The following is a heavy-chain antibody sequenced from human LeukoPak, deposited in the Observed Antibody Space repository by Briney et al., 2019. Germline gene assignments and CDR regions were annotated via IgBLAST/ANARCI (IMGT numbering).Heavy chain of an antibody. J-gene: IGHJ5*02. CDR1: GYSISSGYY. Sequence: SETLSLTCAVSGYSISSGYYWGWIRQPPGKGLEWIGSIYHSGSTYYNPSLKSRVTISVDTSKNQFSLKLSSVTASDTAVYYCASYDFWSGYYGRENNWFDPWGQGTLVTVSS. CDR3: ASYDFWSGYYGRENNWFDP. V-gene: IGHV4-38-2*01. CDR2: IYHSGST. D-gene: IGHD3-3*01.